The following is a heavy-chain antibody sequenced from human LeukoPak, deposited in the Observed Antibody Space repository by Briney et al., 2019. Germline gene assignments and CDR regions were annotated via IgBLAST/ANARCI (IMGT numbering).Heavy chain of an antibody. CDR1: GFTFSNAW. D-gene: IGHD1-26*01. Sequence: GGSLRLSCAASGFTFSNAWMSWVRQAPGKGLEWVGRLKSKTDGGTTDYAAPVKGRFTISRDDSKNTLYLQMNSLKTEDTAVYYCTTDYSGSYPSLDYWGQGTLVTVSS. CDR2: LKSKTDGGTT. CDR3: TTDYSGSYPSLDY. V-gene: IGHV3-15*01. J-gene: IGHJ4*02.